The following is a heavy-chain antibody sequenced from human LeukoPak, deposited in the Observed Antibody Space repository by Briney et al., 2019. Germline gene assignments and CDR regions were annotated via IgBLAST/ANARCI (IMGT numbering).Heavy chain of an antibody. D-gene: IGHD3-10*01. CDR3: ARDYYGSGGWFDP. J-gene: IGHJ5*02. Sequence: SETLSLTCTVSGYSISSGYYWGWIRQPPGKGLEWIGSIYRSGGTYYNPSLKSRVTISVDTSKNQFSLKLSSVTAADTALYYCARDYYGSGGWFDPWGQGTLVTVSS. CDR2: IYRSGGT. V-gene: IGHV4-38-2*02. CDR1: GYSISSGYY.